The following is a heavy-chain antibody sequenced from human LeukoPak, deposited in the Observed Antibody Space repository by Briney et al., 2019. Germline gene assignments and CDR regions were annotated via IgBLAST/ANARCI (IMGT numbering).Heavy chain of an antibody. CDR1: GGSISSSNYY. D-gene: IGHD3-10*01. CDR3: ARVPYGSGTYYFDY. CDR2: IYYSGST. V-gene: IGHV4-39*07. Sequence: SETLSLTCTVSGGSISSSNYYWDWIRQPPGKGLEWIGSIYYSGSTYYNPSLKSRVTISVDTSKNQFSLKLSSVTAADTAVYYCARVPYGSGTYYFDYWGQGTLVTVSS. J-gene: IGHJ4*02.